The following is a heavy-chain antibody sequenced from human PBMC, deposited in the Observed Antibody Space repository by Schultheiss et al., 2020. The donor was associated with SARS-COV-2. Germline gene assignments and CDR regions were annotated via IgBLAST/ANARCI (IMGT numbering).Heavy chain of an antibody. J-gene: IGHJ6*02. V-gene: IGHV3-72*01. CDR3: ARVFFSVDGMDV. D-gene: IGHD3-3*01. CDR2: TRNKANSYTT. CDR1: GFTFSDHY. Sequence: GGSLRLSCAASGFTFSDHYMDWVRQAPGKGLEWVGRTRNKANSYTTEYAASVKGRFTISRDDSKNSLYLQMNSLKTEDTAVYYCARVFFSVDGMDVWGQGTTVTVSS.